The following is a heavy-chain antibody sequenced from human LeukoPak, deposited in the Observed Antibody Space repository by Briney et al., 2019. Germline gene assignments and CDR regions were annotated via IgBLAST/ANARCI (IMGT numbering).Heavy chain of an antibody. CDR3: ARLRRRTPITPRGFDP. V-gene: IGHV4-4*07. CDR2: IYTTGST. Sequence: SETLSLTCTVSGGSISSYYWSWIRQPAGKGLEWIGHIYTTGSTNYNPSLKSRVTMSVDTSKNQFSLKLSSVTAADTAVYYCARLRRRTPITPRGFDPWGQGTLVTVSS. J-gene: IGHJ5*02. CDR1: GGSISSYY. D-gene: IGHD5-24*01.